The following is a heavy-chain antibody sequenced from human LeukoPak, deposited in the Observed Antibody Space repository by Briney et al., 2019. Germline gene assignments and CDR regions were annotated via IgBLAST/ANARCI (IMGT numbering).Heavy chain of an antibody. J-gene: IGHJ5*02. V-gene: IGHV1-2*02. Sequence: ASVKVSCKASVYTFTSYYMHWVRQAPGQGLEWMGWINPNSGGTNYAQKFQGRVTMTRDTSISTAYMELSRLRSDDTAVYYCARADRYYYGSGSRYNWFDPWGQGTLVTVSS. D-gene: IGHD3-10*01. CDR2: INPNSGGT. CDR3: ARADRYYYGSGSRYNWFDP. CDR1: VYTFTSYY.